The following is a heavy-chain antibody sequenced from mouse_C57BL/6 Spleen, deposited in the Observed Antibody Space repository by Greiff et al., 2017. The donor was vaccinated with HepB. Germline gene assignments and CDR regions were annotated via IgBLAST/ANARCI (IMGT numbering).Heavy chain of an antibody. CDR3: ARGRIYYGNHWYFDV. J-gene: IGHJ1*03. CDR1: GYAFSSSW. Sequence: QVQLQQSGPELVKPGASVKISRKASGYAFSSSWMNWVKQRPGKGLEWIGRIYPGDGDTNYNGKFKGKATLTADKSSSTAYMQLSSLTSEDSAVYFCARGRIYYGNHWYFDVWGTGTTVTVSS. V-gene: IGHV1-82*01. D-gene: IGHD2-1*01. CDR2: IYPGDGDT.